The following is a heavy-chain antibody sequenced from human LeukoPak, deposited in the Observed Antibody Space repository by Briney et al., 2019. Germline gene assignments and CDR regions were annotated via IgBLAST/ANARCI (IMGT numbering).Heavy chain of an antibody. J-gene: IGHJ4*02. Sequence: SETLSLTCTVSGGSISSSSYYWGWIRQPPGKGLEWIGSIYYSGSTYYNPSLKSRVTISVGTSKNQFSLKLSSVTAADTAVYYCARHRAYYYDSSGFDYWGQGTLVTVSS. CDR3: ARHRAYYYDSSGFDY. V-gene: IGHV4-39*01. CDR1: GGSISSSSYY. D-gene: IGHD3-22*01. CDR2: IYYSGST.